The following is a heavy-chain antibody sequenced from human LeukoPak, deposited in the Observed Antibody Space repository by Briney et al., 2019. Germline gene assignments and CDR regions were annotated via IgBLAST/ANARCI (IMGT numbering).Heavy chain of an antibody. CDR3: ARDGPVGAKDY. V-gene: IGHV1-46*01. D-gene: IGHD1-26*01. Sequence: ASVKVSCKASGYTFTSYYMHWVRQAPGQGLEWMGIINPSGCSKSYAQKFQGRVTMTRDMSTSTVYMELSSLRSEDTAVYYCARDGPVGAKDYWGQGTLVTVSS. CDR1: GYTFTSYY. J-gene: IGHJ4*02. CDR2: INPSGCSK.